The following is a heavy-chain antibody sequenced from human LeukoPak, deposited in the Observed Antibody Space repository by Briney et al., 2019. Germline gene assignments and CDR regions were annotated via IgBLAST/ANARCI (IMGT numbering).Heavy chain of an antibody. D-gene: IGHD6-19*01. CDR2: ISSSGTI. CDR1: GFTFSSYE. V-gene: IGHV3-48*03. J-gene: IGHJ4*02. CDR3: ASRKYSSGWFPLDY. Sequence: PGGSLRLSCGASGFTFSSYEMNWVRQAPGKGLEWVSYISSSGTIYYADSVKGRFTISRDNAKNSLYLQMNSLRAEDTAVYYCASRKYSSGWFPLDYWGQGTLVTVSS.